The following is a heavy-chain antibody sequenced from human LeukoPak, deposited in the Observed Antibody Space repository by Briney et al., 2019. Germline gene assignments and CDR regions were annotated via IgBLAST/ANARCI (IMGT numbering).Heavy chain of an antibody. J-gene: IGHJ4*02. CDR1: GFTFSSYS. Sequence: GGSLRLSCAASGFTFSSYSMNWVRQAPGKGLEWVSSISSSSSYIYYADSVKGRFTISRDNAKNSLYLQMNSLRAEDTAVYYCARDYDILTGYYMWDYWGQGTLVTVSS. D-gene: IGHD3-9*01. CDR3: ARDYDILTGYYMWDY. CDR2: ISSSSSYI. V-gene: IGHV3-21*01.